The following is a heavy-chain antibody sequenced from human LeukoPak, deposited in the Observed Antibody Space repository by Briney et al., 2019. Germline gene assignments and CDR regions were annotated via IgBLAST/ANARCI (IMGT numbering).Heavy chain of an antibody. CDR1: GDSIRSGDLS. V-gene: IGHV4-30-2*01. D-gene: IGHD3-22*01. Sequence: KSSETLSLTCTVSGDSIRSGDLSWSWIRQPPGKGLEWIGVFYHSGYTHYNPSLKSRVTISVDWSKNQYSLKLSAVTAADTAVYYCARVPSWYASRGLGVWGQGILVTVSS. CDR3: ARVPSWYASRGLGV. CDR2: FYHSGYT. J-gene: IGHJ4*02.